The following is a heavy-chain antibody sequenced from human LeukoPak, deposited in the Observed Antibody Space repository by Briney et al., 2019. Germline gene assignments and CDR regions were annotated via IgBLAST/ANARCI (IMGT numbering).Heavy chain of an antibody. CDR3: ARGKGYSYGTYYYYMDV. CDR2: IRYDGSKK. J-gene: IGHJ6*03. Sequence: GGSLRLSCTASGFAFRSHAMHWVRQAPGKGLEWVAFIRYDGSKKFYADSVKGRFTISRDNSKNTLYLQMYSLRAEDTAVYYCARGKGYSYGTYYYYMDVWGKGTTVTVSS. D-gene: IGHD5-18*01. CDR1: GFAFRSHA. V-gene: IGHV3-30*02.